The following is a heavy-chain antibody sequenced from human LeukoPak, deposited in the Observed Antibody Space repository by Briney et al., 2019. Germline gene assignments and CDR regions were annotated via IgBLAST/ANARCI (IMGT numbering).Heavy chain of an antibody. CDR1: GYSFTSYW. CDR2: IYPGDSDT. J-gene: IGHJ3*02. V-gene: IGHV5-51*01. CDR3: ARALFDSSGYYSDAFDI. D-gene: IGHD3-22*01. Sequence: GESLKISCKGSGYSFTSYWIGWVRQMPGKGLEWMGIIYPGDSDTRYGPSFQGQVTISADKSISTAYLQWSSLKASDTAMYYCARALFDSSGYYSDAFDIWGQGTMVTVSS.